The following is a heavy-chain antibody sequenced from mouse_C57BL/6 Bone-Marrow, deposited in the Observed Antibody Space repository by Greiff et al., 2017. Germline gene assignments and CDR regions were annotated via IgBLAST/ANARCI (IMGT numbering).Heavy chain of an antibody. Sequence: VQLQQSGPELVKPGASVKISCKASGYTFTDYYMNWVKQSHGKSLEWIGDINPNNGGTSYNQKFKGKATLTVDKSSSTAYMELRSLTSEDSAVYYCARSGYYGSSAWFAYWGQGTPVTVSA. CDR1: GYTFTDYY. CDR3: ARSGYYGSSAWFAY. V-gene: IGHV1-26*01. D-gene: IGHD1-1*01. CDR2: INPNNGGT. J-gene: IGHJ3*01.